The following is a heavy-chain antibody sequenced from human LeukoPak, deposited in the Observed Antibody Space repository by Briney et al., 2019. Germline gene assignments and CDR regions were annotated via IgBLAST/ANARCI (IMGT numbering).Heavy chain of an antibody. J-gene: IGHJ6*02. CDR3: ARAAYGGNHYYYYGMDV. V-gene: IGHV1-8*01. D-gene: IGHD2-15*01. CDR2: MNPNSGNT. Sequence: GASVNVSCKASGYTFTSYDINWVRQATGQGLEWMGWMNPNSGNTGYAQKFQGRVTMTRNTSISTAYMELSSLRSEDTAVYYCARAAYGGNHYYYYGMDVWGQGTTVTVSS. CDR1: GYTFTSYD.